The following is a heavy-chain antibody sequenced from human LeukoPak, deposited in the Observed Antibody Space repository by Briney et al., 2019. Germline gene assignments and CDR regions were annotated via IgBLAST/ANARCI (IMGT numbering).Heavy chain of an antibody. J-gene: IGHJ6*02. CDR1: GGSFSGYY. V-gene: IGHV4-34*12. CDR3: AKQQLYGSGSYFPHHYYFYGMDV. D-gene: IGHD3-10*01. Sequence: SETLSLTCAVYGGSFSGYYWSWIRQPPGKGLEWIGEIIHGGSTNYNPSLKSRVTISVDTSKKQFSLKLSSVTAADTAVYYCAKQQLYGSGSYFPHHYYFYGMDVWGQGTTVTVSS. CDR2: IIHGGST.